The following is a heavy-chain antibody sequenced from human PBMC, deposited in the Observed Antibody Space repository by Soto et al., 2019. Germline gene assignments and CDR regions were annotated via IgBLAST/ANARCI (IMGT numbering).Heavy chain of an antibody. J-gene: IGHJ4*02. Sequence: QVQLVQSGAEVKKPGSSVKVSCKASGGTFSSYAISWVRQAPGQGLEWMGGLIPIFGTANYAQKFQGRVTITADESTSTAYMELSSLRSEDTAVYYCAREERGDMITFGAGGFDYWGQGTLVTVSS. CDR1: GGTFSSYA. D-gene: IGHD3-16*01. CDR3: AREERGDMITFGAGGFDY. V-gene: IGHV1-69*01. CDR2: LIPIFGTA.